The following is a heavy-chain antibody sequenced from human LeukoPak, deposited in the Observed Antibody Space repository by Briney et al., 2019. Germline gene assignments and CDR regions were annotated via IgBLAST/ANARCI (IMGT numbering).Heavy chain of an antibody. Sequence: SETLSLTCTVSGGSISSYYWSWIRQPPGKGLEWIGYIYYSGSTNYNPSLKSRVTISVDTSKNQFSLKLSSVTAADTAVYYCARSHEYCSGGSCYPLTFDYWAREPWSPSPQ. CDR3: ARSHEYCSGGSCYPLTFDY. CDR1: GGSISSYY. J-gene: IGHJ4*02. D-gene: IGHD2-15*01. CDR2: IYYSGST. V-gene: IGHV4-59*01.